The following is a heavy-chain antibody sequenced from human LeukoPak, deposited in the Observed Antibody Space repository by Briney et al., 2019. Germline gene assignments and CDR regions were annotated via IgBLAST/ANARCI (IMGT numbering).Heavy chain of an antibody. J-gene: IGHJ4*02. D-gene: IGHD4-23*01. Sequence: SETLSLTCAVPGGSISSSNWWSWVRQPPGKGLEWIGEIYHSGSTNYNPSLKSRVTISVDKSKNQFSLKLSSVTAADTAVYYCASGVVYGGNSETPGYWGQGTLVTVSS. CDR1: GGSISSSNW. CDR3: ASGVVYGGNSETPGY. V-gene: IGHV4-4*02. CDR2: IYHSGST.